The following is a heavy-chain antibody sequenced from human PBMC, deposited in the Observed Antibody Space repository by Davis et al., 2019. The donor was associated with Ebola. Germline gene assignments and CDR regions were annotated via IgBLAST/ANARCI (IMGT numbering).Heavy chain of an antibody. V-gene: IGHV3-53*01. D-gene: IGHD2-2*01. J-gene: IGHJ4*02. Sequence: PGGSLRLSCAASGFSVSTNYMTWVRQAPGKGPEWVSDIYSGGSTYYRDSVKGRFTISRDNSKNTLYLQMNNLRDEDTALYYCARDGLPAALNFWGQGTLVTVSS. CDR2: IYSGGST. CDR3: ARDGLPAALNF. CDR1: GFSVSTNY.